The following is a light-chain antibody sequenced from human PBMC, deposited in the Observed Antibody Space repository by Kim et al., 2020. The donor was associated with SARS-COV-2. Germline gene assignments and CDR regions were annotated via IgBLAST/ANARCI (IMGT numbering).Light chain of an antibody. V-gene: IGLV1-40*01. CDR1: SSNIGTGYD. Sequence: QSVLTRPPSVSGAPGQRVAISCTGGSSNIGTGYDVHWYQQLPGTAPKFLIYSNNIRPSGVPDRFSASKSGTSASLAITGLLAEDEADYYCQSYDRSLSAYVFGTGTKVTVL. CDR3: QSYDRSLSAYV. CDR2: SNN. J-gene: IGLJ1*01.